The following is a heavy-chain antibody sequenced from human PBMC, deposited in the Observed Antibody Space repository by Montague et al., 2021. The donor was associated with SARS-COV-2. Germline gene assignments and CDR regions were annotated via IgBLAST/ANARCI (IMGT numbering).Heavy chain of an antibody. Sequence: SETLSLTCAVYGGSFHIFSWGWIRQSPRKWREWIGEVDHSGYTKYNPSLKSRVTISVDTSKNQFYLNLTSVTAADTAMYYCARGNRGVGITPGFRYWGQGTQVAVSS. CDR3: ARGNRGVGITPGFRY. D-gene: IGHD3-3*01. V-gene: IGHV4-34*01. CDR1: GGSFHIFS. CDR2: VDHSGYT. J-gene: IGHJ4*02.